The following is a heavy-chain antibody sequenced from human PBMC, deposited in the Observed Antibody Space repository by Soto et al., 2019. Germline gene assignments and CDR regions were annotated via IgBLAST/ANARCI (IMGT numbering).Heavy chain of an antibody. D-gene: IGHD3-10*02. Sequence: PGGSLRLSCAASGFTFSSYSMNWVRQAPGKGLEWVSYISSSGSTIYYADSVKGRFTISRDNAKNSLYLQMNSLRDEDTAVYYCARDGKWGYVLTKVDYYYYGMDVWGQGTTVTVSS. CDR1: GFTFSSYS. CDR3: ARDGKWGYVLTKVDYYYYGMDV. J-gene: IGHJ6*02. V-gene: IGHV3-48*02. CDR2: ISSSGSTI.